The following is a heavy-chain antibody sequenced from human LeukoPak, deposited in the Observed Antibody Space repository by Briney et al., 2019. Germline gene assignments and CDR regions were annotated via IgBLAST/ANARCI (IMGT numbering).Heavy chain of an antibody. CDR2: INPSGGST. V-gene: IGHV1-46*01. D-gene: IGHD3-10*01. J-gene: IGHJ1*01. CDR1: GYTFTSYY. Sequence: ASVKVSCKASGYTFTSYYMHWVRQAPGQGLEWMGIINPSGGSTSYAQKLQGRVTMTRDMSTSTVYMELSSLRSEDTAVYYCARAPTRITMVRGVNSEYFQHWGQGTLVTVSS. CDR3: ARAPTRITMVRGVNSEYFQH.